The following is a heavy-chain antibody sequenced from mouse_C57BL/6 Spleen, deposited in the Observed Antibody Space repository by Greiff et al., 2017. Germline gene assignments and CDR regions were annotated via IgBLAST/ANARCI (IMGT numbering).Heavy chain of an antibody. V-gene: IGHV1-64*01. J-gene: IGHJ2*01. D-gene: IGHD1-1*01. Sequence: VQLQQPGAELVKPGASVKLSCKASGYTFTSYWMHWVKQRPGQGLEWIGMIHPNSGSTNYNEKFKSKATLTVDKSSSTAYMQLSSLTSEGSAVYYCARKGITTVVPTTFDYWGQGTTLTVSS. CDR2: IHPNSGST. CDR1: GYTFTSYW. CDR3: ARKGITTVVPTTFDY.